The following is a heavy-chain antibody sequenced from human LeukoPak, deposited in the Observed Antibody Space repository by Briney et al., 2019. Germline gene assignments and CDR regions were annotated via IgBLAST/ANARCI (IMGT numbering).Heavy chain of an antibody. CDR1: GGSISSSSYY. V-gene: IGHV4-39*07. CDR2: IYYSGST. Sequence: SETLSLTCTVSGGSISSSSYYWGWIRQPPGKGLEWIGSIYYSGSTYYNPSLKSRVTISVDTSKNQFSLKLSSVTAADTAVYYCARECLVYVCGGSGKPFDYWGQGTLVTVSS. D-gene: IGHD3-10*01. J-gene: IGHJ4*02. CDR3: ARECLVYVCGGSGKPFDY.